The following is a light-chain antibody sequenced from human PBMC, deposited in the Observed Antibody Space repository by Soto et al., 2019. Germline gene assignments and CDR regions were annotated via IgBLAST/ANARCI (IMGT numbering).Light chain of an antibody. J-gene: IGLJ1*01. CDR1: SSDVGGYNY. Sequence: QSALTQPRSVSGSPGQSVTISCTGTSSDVGGYNYVSWYQQHPGKAPKLMIYAVSKRPSGVPDRFSGSKSGNTASLTISGLQAEDEADYYCCSYSGSYTSGVFGTGTKVTVL. CDR2: AVS. V-gene: IGLV2-11*01. CDR3: CSYSGSYTSGV.